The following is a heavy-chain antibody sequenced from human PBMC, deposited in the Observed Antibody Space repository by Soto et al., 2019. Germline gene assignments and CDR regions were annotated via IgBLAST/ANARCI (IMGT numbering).Heavy chain of an antibody. CDR3: ARCIAVAEGYYYYGMDV. J-gene: IGHJ6*02. Sequence: PGGSLRLSCAASGFTFSSYSMNWVRQAPWKGLEWVSYISSSSSTIYYADSVKGRFTISRDNAKNSLYLQMNSLRDEDTAVYYCARCIAVAEGYYYYGMDVWGQRTTVTV. V-gene: IGHV3-48*02. D-gene: IGHD6-19*01. CDR1: GFTFSSYS. CDR2: ISSSSSTI.